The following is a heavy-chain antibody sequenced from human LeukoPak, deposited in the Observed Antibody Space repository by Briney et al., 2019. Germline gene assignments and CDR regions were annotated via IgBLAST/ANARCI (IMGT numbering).Heavy chain of an antibody. J-gene: IGHJ4*02. Sequence: PGGSLRLSCAASGFTFSDYYMSWIRQAPGKGLEWVSYISSSSSSTNYADSVKGRFTISRDNAKNSLYLQMNSLGAEDAAVEYCAREVVPAAGMEPYFDYWGKGTLVTVSS. CDR1: GFTFSDYY. CDR3: AREVVPAAGMEPYFDY. V-gene: IGHV3-11*05. D-gene: IGHD2-2*01. CDR2: ISSSSSST.